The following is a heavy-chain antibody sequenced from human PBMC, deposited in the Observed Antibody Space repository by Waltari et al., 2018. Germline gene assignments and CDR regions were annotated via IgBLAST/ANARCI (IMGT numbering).Heavy chain of an antibody. J-gene: IGHJ4*02. D-gene: IGHD2-15*01. V-gene: IGHV3-15*01. Sequence: EVQLVESGGGLVKPGGSLRLSCATSEFTFSNSWMGWVRQAPGKGLGWVGRIRSQTDGGTADYAAPVKDRFTISRDDSKNTLYLQMNGLKTEDTAVYYCTTLRWYQIGYWGQGTLVSVSS. CDR3: TTLRWYQIGY. CDR1: EFTFSNSW. CDR2: IRSQTDGGTA.